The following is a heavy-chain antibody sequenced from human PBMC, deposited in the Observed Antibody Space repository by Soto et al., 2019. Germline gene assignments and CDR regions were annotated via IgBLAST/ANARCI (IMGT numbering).Heavy chain of an antibody. Sequence: QVHLVESGGGVVQPGRSLRLSCAASGFTFSNNGMHWVRQAPGKGLEWMGVISYEGSEKYYAGSVKVRFTISRDNSKNTLYLQMDTLRAEDTAIYYCVKDKGAAAGFDYWGQGILVTVSS. CDR3: VKDKGAAAGFDY. J-gene: IGHJ4*02. V-gene: IGHV3-30*18. CDR1: GFTFSNNG. CDR2: ISYEGSEK. D-gene: IGHD6-13*01.